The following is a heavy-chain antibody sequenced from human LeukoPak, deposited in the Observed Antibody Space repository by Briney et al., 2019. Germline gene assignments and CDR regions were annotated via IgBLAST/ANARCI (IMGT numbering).Heavy chain of an antibody. CDR3: ARVDEMATIDFFDY. CDR2: IYYSGST. V-gene: IGHV4-39*07. D-gene: IGHD5-24*01. Sequence: PSETLSLTCTVSGGSISSSSYYWGWIRQPPGKGLEWIGSIYYSGSTYYNPSLKSRVTISVDTSKNQFSLKLSSVTAADTAVYYCARVDEMATIDFFDYWGQGTLVTVSS. J-gene: IGHJ4*02. CDR1: GGSISSSSYY.